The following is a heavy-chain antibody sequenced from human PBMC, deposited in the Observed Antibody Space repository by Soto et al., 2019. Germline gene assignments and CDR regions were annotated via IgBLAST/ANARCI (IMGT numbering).Heavy chain of an antibody. V-gene: IGHV4-59*01. J-gene: IGHJ4*03. Sequence: SETLSLICTVSGGSISSYYWSWIRQPPGKGLEWIGYIYYSGSTNYNPSLKSRVTISVDTSKTQFSLKLSSVAAADTALYYCARTRYCSGTSCYFDYWGQGTLVTVSS. D-gene: IGHD2-2*01. CDR1: GGSISSYY. CDR2: IYYSGST. CDR3: ARTRYCSGTSCYFDY.